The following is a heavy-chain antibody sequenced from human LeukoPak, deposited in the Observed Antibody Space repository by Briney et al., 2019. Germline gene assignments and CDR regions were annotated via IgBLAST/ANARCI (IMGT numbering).Heavy chain of an antibody. CDR2: GHLDGRT. CDR1: GGSVTSTNW. J-gene: IGHJ5*02. V-gene: IGHV4-4*02. Sequence: SETLSLTCDVSGGSVTSTNWWTWVRQPPGKGLEGIGEGHLDGRTNYNPSITSRLIMSVDLPENHISMKLTSVTAADTAVSYCARGVLGCSTSCSSYFDPWGQGTLVTVSS. CDR3: ARGVLGCSTSCSSYFDP. D-gene: IGHD2-2*01.